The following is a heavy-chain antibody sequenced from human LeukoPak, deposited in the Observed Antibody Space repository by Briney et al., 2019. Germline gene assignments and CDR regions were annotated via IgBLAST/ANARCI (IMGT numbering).Heavy chain of an antibody. CDR1: GGSISSYY. J-gene: IGHJ6*02. V-gene: IGHV4-59*01. CDR2: IYYSGST. Sequence: SETLSFTCTVSGGSISSYYWSWIRQPPGKGLEWIGYIYYSGSTNYNPSLKSRVTISVDTSKNQFSLKLSSVTAADTAVYYCARGAVVTPYSYDYYYGMDVWGQGTTVTVSS. CDR3: ARGAVVTPYSYDYYYGMDV. D-gene: IGHD4-23*01.